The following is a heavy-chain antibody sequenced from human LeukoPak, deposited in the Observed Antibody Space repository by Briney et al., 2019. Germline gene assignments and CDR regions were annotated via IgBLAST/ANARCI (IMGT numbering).Heavy chain of an antibody. V-gene: IGHV3-23*01. CDR1: GFSFSNYG. CDR3: ARQHTAWYVDY. Sequence: GESLKISCAASGFSFSNYGMSWVRQAPGKGLEWVSGVSASGASTYSEDSVKGRFIISRDNSKNTVFLQMNSLRAEDTAVYYCARQHTAWYVDYWGQGILVTVSS. CDR2: VSASGAST. D-gene: IGHD1-1*01. J-gene: IGHJ4*02.